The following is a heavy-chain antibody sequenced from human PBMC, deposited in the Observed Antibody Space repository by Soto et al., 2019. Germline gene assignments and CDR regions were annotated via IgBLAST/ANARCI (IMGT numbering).Heavy chain of an antibody. V-gene: IGHV1-69*13. D-gene: IGHD6-13*01. J-gene: IGHJ4*02. CDR2: IIPIFGTA. CDR3: ARAALGAIAAAATLFDY. CDR1: GGTFSSYA. Sequence: SVKVSCKASGGTFSSYAISGVRQAPGRGLEWMGGIIPIFGTANYAQKFQGRVTITADESTSTAYMELSSLRSEDTAVYYCARAALGAIAAAATLFDYWGQGTLVTVSS.